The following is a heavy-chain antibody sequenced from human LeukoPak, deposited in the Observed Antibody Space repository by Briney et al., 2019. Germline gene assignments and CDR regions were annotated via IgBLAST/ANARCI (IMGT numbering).Heavy chain of an antibody. J-gene: IGHJ5*02. D-gene: IGHD3-9*01. Sequence: GESLKISCQGSGFSFSTYWIAWVRPMPGKGLEWMGIIYPGDSDTRYSPSLQGQVTISADKSISTAYLQWSSLKASATAMYYCAKATLDGPNYDILTLVTWGQGTLVTVSS. CDR3: AKATLDGPNYDILTLVT. CDR1: GFSFSTYW. CDR2: IYPGDSDT. V-gene: IGHV5-51*01.